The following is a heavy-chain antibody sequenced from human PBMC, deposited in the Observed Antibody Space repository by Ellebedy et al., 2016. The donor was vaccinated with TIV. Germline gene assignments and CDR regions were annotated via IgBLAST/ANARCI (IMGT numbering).Heavy chain of an antibody. CDR1: GFTVSSNY. Sequence: GESLKISCAASGFTVSSNYMSWVRQAPGKGLEWVSLIYSGGNTHYADSVKGRFTISRDNSKNTPSLQMNSLRAEDTAVYYCAREEPYYYDSSGYRNFFDYWGQGTLLIVSS. J-gene: IGHJ4*02. CDR3: AREEPYYYDSSGYRNFFDY. D-gene: IGHD3-22*01. V-gene: IGHV3-66*01. CDR2: IYSGGNT.